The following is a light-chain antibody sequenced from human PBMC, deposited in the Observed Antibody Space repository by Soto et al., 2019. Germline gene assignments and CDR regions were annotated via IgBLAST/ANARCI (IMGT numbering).Light chain of an antibody. Sequence: QPVLTQPPSVSGAPGQRVTISCTGSRSNIGSGYDVHWYQQLPGTAPKLLIYVNTNRPSGVPDRFSGSNSGTSASLAITGLQAEDEADYYCQSYDNSLSGYVFGTGTKLTVL. J-gene: IGLJ1*01. V-gene: IGLV1-40*01. CDR1: RSNIGSGYD. CDR2: VNT. CDR3: QSYDNSLSGYV.